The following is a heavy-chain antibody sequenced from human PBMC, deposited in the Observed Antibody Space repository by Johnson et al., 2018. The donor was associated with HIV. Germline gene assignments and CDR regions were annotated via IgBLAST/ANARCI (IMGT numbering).Heavy chain of an antibody. V-gene: IGHV3-23*04. Sequence: VQLVESGGGLVQPGGSLRLPCAASGFTFSSYAMSWVRQAPGKGLEWVSAISGSGGSTYYADSVKGRFTISRDNSKNTLYLQMNSLRAEDTAVYYCAKVSLYSKVSGIPFAAFDIWDQATMVTVSS. J-gene: IGHJ3*02. CDR3: AKVSLYSKVSGIPFAAFDI. CDR1: GFTFSSYA. CDR2: ISGSGGST. D-gene: IGHD4-11*01.